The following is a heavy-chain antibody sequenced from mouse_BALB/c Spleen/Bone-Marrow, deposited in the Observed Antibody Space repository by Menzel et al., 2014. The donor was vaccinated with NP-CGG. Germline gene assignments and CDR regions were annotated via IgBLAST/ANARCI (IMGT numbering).Heavy chain of an antibody. J-gene: IGHJ4*01. Sequence: EVQRVESGGGLVQPGGSLKLSCATSGFTFRDYYMYWVRQTPEKRLEWVAYISNGGGSTYYPDTVKGRFTISRDNAKSTLYLQMSRLKSEDTAMYYCARQGTLDYWGQGTSVTVSS. CDR1: GFTFRDYY. CDR2: ISNGGGST. V-gene: IGHV5-12*02. CDR3: ARQGTLDY.